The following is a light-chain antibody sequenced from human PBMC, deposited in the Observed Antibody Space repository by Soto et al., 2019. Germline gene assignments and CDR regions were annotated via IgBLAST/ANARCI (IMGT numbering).Light chain of an antibody. Sequence: SYELTQPPSVSVAPGQTARITCGGNNIGSYSVHWYQQKPGQAPVLVVYDDSDRPSGIPERFSGSNSGNTAALTISRVGAGDEADYYCQVWDSSSDHVVFGGGTKVTVL. CDR2: DDS. V-gene: IGLV3-21*02. J-gene: IGLJ2*01. CDR1: NIGSYS. CDR3: QVWDSSSDHVV.